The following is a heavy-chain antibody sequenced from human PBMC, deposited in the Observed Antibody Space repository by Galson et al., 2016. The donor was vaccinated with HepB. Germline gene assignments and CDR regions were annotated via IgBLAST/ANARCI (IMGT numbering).Heavy chain of an antibody. CDR1: GESLSGYF. Sequence: LSLTCTVSGESLSGYFWSWIRQPPGKGLEWIGEVNHRGTTNYDPSLESRVTISADTSKIQFSLNLSSVTAADTAVYFCARDGFPGFGSFFDYWGHGALVTVSS. V-gene: IGHV4-34*01. CDR3: ARDGFPGFGSFFDY. D-gene: IGHD3-10*01. J-gene: IGHJ4*01. CDR2: VNHRGTT.